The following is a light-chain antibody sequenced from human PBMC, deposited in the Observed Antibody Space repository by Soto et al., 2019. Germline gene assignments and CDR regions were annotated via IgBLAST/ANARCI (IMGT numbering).Light chain of an antibody. CDR3: QKYNGAPFT. V-gene: IGKV3-11*01. Sequence: EIVLTQSPATLSLSPGERATLSCRASQSVDNYLAWYQQKPGQAPRLLIYDVSNRATGTPARFSGSGSGTDFTLSISSLEPEDFATYYCQKYNGAPFTFGPGTKVDIK. CDR2: DVS. CDR1: QSVDNY. J-gene: IGKJ3*01.